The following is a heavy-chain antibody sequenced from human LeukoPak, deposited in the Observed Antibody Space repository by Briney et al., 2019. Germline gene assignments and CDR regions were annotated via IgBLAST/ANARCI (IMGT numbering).Heavy chain of an antibody. V-gene: IGHV3-49*04. J-gene: IGHJ4*02. Sequence: GGSLRLSCTASGFSFGDYAMSWVRQAPGKGLEWVGFIRSKLYGGTTQYAASVKGRFTISRDDSKSIAYLQMNSLKTEDTAVYYCTRLFSESSSWALDYWGQGSLVTVFS. CDR3: TRLFSESSSWALDY. D-gene: IGHD6-13*01. CDR2: IRSKLYGGTT. CDR1: GFSFGDYA.